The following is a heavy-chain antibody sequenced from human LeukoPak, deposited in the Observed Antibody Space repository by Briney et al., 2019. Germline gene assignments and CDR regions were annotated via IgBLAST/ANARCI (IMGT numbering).Heavy chain of an antibody. CDR3: AREGRWLLDY. Sequence: GGSLRLFCAASGLTVSSNYMTWVRQAPGKGLEWVSVIDSGGSTYYTDSVKGRFTIPRDNSKNTLYLQMNNLRAEDTAVYYCAREGRWLLDYWGQGTLVTVSS. J-gene: IGHJ4*02. D-gene: IGHD5-24*01. CDR2: IDSGGST. CDR1: GLTVSSNY. V-gene: IGHV3-66*01.